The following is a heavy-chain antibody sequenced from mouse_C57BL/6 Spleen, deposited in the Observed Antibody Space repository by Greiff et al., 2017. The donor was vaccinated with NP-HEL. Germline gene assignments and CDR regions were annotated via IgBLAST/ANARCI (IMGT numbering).Heavy chain of an antibody. Sequence: VQLKESGGGLVKPGGSLKLSCAASGFTFSDYGMHWVRQAPEKGLEWVAYISSGSSTIYYADTVKGRFTISRDNAKNTLFLQMTSLRSEDTAMYYCARRDYYGSWYFDVWGTGTTVTVSS. CDR3: ARRDYYGSWYFDV. CDR2: ISSGSSTI. CDR1: GFTFSDYG. D-gene: IGHD1-1*01. V-gene: IGHV5-17*01. J-gene: IGHJ1*03.